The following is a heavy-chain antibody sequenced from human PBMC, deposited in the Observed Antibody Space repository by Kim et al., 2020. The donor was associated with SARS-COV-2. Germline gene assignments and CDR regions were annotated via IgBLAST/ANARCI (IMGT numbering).Heavy chain of an antibody. D-gene: IGHD3-10*01. Sequence: GGSLRLSCVASGFPFDDYYMSWIRQTPGKGLEWISYITNSDSPIYYADSVRGRFTISRDNAKNSLYLQMNSLRVEDSAVYYCARDALDGSQSYHLGRWGMAVWSAGTTVTVSS. CDR1: GFPFDDYY. J-gene: IGHJ6*04. CDR2: ITNSDSPI. CDR3: ARDALDGSQSYHLGRWGMAV. V-gene: IGHV3-11*04.